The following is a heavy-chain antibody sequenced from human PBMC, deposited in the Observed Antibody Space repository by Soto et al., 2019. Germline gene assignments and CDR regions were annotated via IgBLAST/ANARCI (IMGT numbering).Heavy chain of an antibody. CDR1: GFTFSSYG. V-gene: IGHV3-33*01. Sequence: GGSLSLSCAASGFTFSSYGMHWVRQAPGKGLEWVAVIWYDGSNKYYADSVKGRFTISRDNSKNTLYLQMNSLRAEDTAVYYCARDRLLWFGERVPPGMDVWGQGTTVTVSS. D-gene: IGHD3-10*01. CDR2: IWYDGSNK. J-gene: IGHJ6*02. CDR3: ARDRLLWFGERVPPGMDV.